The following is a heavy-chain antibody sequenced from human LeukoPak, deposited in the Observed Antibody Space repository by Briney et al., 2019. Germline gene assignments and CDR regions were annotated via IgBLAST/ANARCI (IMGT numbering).Heavy chain of an antibody. J-gene: IGHJ3*02. CDR1: GGSISSGSYY. CDR2: IYASGST. D-gene: IGHD2-21*01. Sequence: SQTLSLTCTVSGGSISSGSYYWSWIRQPAGKGLEWIGRIYASGSTNYNPSLKSRVTISVDTSKNQFSLKLSSVTAADTAVYYCARDYIVAPGDRDAFDIWGQGTMVTVSS. CDR3: ARDYIVAPGDRDAFDI. V-gene: IGHV4-61*02.